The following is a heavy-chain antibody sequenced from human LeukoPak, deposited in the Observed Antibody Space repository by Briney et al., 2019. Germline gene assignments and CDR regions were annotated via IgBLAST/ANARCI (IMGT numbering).Heavy chain of an antibody. CDR2: IYPGNSDT. J-gene: IGHJ4*02. Sequence: GESLKISCKGSGYSFTSYWIAWVRHMPGKGLEWMVIIYPGNSDTKYSPSFQGQVTISADRSISTAYLQWSSLKASDTAMYYCARRYTIFGVVTIDYWGQGTLVTVSS. CDR3: ARRYTIFGVVTIDY. V-gene: IGHV5-51*01. CDR1: GYSFTSYW. D-gene: IGHD3-3*01.